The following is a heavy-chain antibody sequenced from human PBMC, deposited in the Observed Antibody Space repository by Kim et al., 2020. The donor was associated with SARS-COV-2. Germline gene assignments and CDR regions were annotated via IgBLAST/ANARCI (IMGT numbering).Heavy chain of an antibody. CDR3: AKDRSATWSLDY. V-gene: IGHV3-30*02. Sequence: DRVKVRFTISRDKSKGTLYLQMNSRTPEDTAVYYCAKDRSATWSLDYWGQGTLVTVSS. J-gene: IGHJ4*02. D-gene: IGHD2-8*02.